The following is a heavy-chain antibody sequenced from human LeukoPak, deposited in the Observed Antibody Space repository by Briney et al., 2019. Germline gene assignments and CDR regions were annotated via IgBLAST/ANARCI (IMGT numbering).Heavy chain of an antibody. CDR2: IIGSGGNT. CDR1: GFTFYTYA. D-gene: IGHD3-9*01. Sequence: GGSLRLSCAASGFTFYTYAMTWVRQAPGKGLEWVSTIIGSGGNTFYADSVKGRFTISRDNSKNTLYLQMNSLRAEDTAVYYCARDHYDILTGYETRYDYWGQGTLVTVSS. V-gene: IGHV3-23*01. CDR3: ARDHYDILTGYETRYDY. J-gene: IGHJ4*02.